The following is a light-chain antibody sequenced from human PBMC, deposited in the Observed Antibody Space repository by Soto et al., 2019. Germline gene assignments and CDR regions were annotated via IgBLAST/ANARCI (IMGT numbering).Light chain of an antibody. CDR1: QSISSW. CDR3: QQYNSYSSYT. J-gene: IGKJ2*01. V-gene: IGKV1-5*01. Sequence: DIQMTQSPSTLSASVGDRVTITCRASQSISSWVAWYQQKPGKAPKLLIYDASSLESGVPSRFSGCGSGTEFTLTISNLQPDDSATYYCQQYNSYSSYTFGQGTKLEIK. CDR2: DAS.